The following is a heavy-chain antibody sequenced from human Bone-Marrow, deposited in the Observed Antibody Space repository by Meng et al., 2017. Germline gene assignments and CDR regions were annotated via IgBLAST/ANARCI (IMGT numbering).Heavy chain of an antibody. V-gene: IGHV3-48*03. CDR1: GFTFSSYE. J-gene: IGHJ6*02. D-gene: IGHD4-17*01. Sequence: GESLKISCAASGFTFSSYEMNWVRQAPGKGLEWVSYISSSGSTIYYADSVKGRFPISRDNAKNSLYLQMNSLRAEDTAVYYCARDGETHGDYNYYGMDVWGQGTTVTVSS. CDR3: ARDGETHGDYNYYGMDV. CDR2: ISSSGSTI.